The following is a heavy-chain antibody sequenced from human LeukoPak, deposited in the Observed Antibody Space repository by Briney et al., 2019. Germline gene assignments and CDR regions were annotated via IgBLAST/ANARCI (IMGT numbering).Heavy chain of an antibody. Sequence: PGGSLRLSCAASGFTFSDYNMNWVRQAPGKGLEWVSYITNGGSTIHHADSVKGRFTISRDNAKKTLYLQMNSLRAEDTAVYYCARAIGLTGGGVDVWGQGTTVTVSS. CDR2: ITNGGSTI. D-gene: IGHD3-9*01. J-gene: IGHJ6*02. CDR1: GFTFSDYN. CDR3: ARAIGLTGGGVDV. V-gene: IGHV3-11*01.